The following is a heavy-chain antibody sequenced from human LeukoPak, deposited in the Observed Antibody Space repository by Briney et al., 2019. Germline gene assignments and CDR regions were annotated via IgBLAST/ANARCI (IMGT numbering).Heavy chain of an antibody. D-gene: IGHD6-6*01. CDR3: ARASRPSNSWFDP. CDR2: IHERGST. Sequence: NPSETLSLTCGVSGHSFSSDSFWGWLRQPPGQGLEWIGSIHERGSTFYNPSLKSRVTISIDTSKNQFSLNVNSVTAADTAVYYCARASRPSNSWFDPWGQGTVVTVSS. V-gene: IGHV4-38-2*01. CDR1: GHSFSSDSF. J-gene: IGHJ5*02.